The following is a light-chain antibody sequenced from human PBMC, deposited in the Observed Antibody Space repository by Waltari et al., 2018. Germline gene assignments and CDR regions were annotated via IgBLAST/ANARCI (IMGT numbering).Light chain of an antibody. CDR2: SNS. CDR1: SSTLGVTS. V-gene: IGLV1-44*01. CDR3: AAWDSNVNAWL. Sequence: QSVLTQSPSASATPGQRVTISCSGSSSTLGVTSINLYQHVPGAAPRLLIYSNSRRPSGVPDRFSGSKSGTSASLAISGLQSDDEADYYCAAWDSNVNAWLFGGGTKVTVL. J-gene: IGLJ2*01.